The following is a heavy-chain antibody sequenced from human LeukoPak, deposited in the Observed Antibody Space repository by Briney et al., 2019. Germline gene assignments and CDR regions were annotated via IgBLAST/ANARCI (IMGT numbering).Heavy chain of an antibody. CDR2: IYYSGST. CDR1: GGSISTYY. J-gene: IGHJ4*02. D-gene: IGHD2-15*01. V-gene: IGHV4-59*08. Sequence: SETLSLTCTVSGGSISTYYWSWIRQPPGKGLEWIGYIYYSGSTDSDPSLKSRVTISVDTSKNQISLKLSSVTAADTAVYYCARTYCRGGSCHFDYWGQGTLVTVSS. CDR3: ARTYCRGGSCHFDY.